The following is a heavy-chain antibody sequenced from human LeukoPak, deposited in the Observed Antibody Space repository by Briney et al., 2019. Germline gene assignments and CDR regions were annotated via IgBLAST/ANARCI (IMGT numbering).Heavy chain of an antibody. CDR2: MNPSTGNT. Sequence: GASVKASCKASGYTFSSYDINWVRQATGQGLEWMGWMNPSTGNTGYAQKFQGRVTMTRDTSTSTAYMELSSLKSEDTAVYYCARHVGIHLWSLYFDYWGQGSLVTVSS. CDR3: ARHVGIHLWSLYFDY. J-gene: IGHJ4*02. V-gene: IGHV1-8*01. CDR1: GYTFSSYD. D-gene: IGHD5-18*01.